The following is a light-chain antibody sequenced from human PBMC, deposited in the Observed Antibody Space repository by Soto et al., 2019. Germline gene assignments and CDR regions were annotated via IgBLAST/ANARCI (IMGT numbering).Light chain of an antibody. CDR1: QTIRSF. CDR3: QQSYSTPYT. J-gene: IGKJ2*01. V-gene: IGKV1-39*01. Sequence: DIQMTQSPSSLSASVGDRVTITCRASQTIRSFLNWYQQKPGKAPKLLIYAASSLQSGVPSRFSGSASWTDFTLTISSLQPEDCATYYCQQSYSTPYTFVQGTKLEIK. CDR2: AAS.